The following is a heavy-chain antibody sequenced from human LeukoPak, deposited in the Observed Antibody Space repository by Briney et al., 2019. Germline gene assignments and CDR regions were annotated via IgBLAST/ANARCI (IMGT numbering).Heavy chain of an antibody. CDR2: ISGSGGST. CDR1: GFTFSSYA. J-gene: IGHJ4*02. D-gene: IGHD2-2*01. CDR3: AKFPPIVVVPAAIAVFDY. Sequence: GGSLRLSCAASGFTFSSYAMSWVRQAPGKGLEWVSAISGSGGSTYYADSVKGRFTISRDNSKNTLYLQMNSLRAEDTAVYYCAKFPPIVVVPAAIAVFDYWGQGTLSPSPQ. V-gene: IGHV3-23*01.